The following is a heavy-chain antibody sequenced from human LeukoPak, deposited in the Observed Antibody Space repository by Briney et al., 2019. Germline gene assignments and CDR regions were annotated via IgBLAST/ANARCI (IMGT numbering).Heavy chain of an antibody. CDR1: GFAFTSYT. CDR2: ISSSSSYI. CDR3: ARDVTMIVVVSHAFDI. Sequence: GGSLRLSCAASGFAFTSYTMNWVRQAPGKGLEWVSSISSSSSYIYYADSVKGRFTISRDNAKNSLYLQMNSLRAEDTAVYYCARDVTMIVVVSHAFDIWGQGTMVTVSS. D-gene: IGHD3-22*01. V-gene: IGHV3-21*01. J-gene: IGHJ3*02.